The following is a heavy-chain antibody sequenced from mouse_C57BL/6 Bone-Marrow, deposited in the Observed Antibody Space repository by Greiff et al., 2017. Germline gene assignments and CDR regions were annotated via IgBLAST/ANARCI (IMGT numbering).Heavy chain of an antibody. D-gene: IGHD4-1*01. CDR2: INPNNGGT. CDR1: GYTFTDYN. CDR3: ARRGITGPFDD. V-gene: IGHV1-18*01. Sequence: VQLQQSGPELVKPGASVKIPCKASGYTFTDYNMDWVKQSHGKSLEWIGDINPNNGGTIYNQKFKGKATLTVDKSSSTAYMELRSLTSEDTAVYYCARRGITGPFDDWGQGTTLTVSS. J-gene: IGHJ2*01.